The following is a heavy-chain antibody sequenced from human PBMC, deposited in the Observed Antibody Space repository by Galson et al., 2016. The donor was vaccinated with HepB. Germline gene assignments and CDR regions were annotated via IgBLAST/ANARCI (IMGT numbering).Heavy chain of an antibody. CDR3: ARAVMLGRGMDV. V-gene: IGHV6-1*01. CDR2: TFYRSTWEN. Sequence: CAISGDSVYNNGAAWVWIRQSPSRGLEWLGRTFYRSTWENHYAGSVKNRITISPDTSRNQFSLHLNSVTPEDTTVYYCARAVMLGRGMDVWGQGTTVTVSS. J-gene: IGHJ6*02. CDR1: GDSVYNNGAA. D-gene: IGHD3-10*01.